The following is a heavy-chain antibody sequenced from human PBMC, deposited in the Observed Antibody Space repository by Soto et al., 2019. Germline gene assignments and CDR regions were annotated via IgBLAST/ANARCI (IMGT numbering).Heavy chain of an antibody. V-gene: IGHV4-4*02. CDR1: VFFINRVYC. Sequence: SETRSLTCSLSVFFINRVYCGSGVRQAPGKGLEWIGEIYHSGSTNYNPSLKSRVTISVDKSKNQFSLRLTSVTAADTAVYYCARAWLENYKMGLLDYWGQRTMVTVSS. D-gene: IGHD6-19*01. CDR2: IYHSGST. CDR3: ARAWLENYKMGLLDY. J-gene: IGHJ4*02.